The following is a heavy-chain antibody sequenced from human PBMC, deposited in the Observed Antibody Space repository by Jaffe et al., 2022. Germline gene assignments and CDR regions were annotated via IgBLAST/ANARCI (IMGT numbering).Heavy chain of an antibody. D-gene: IGHD2-15*01. CDR2: INPSGGST. CDR3: ARYACGGGSCYDGRLLYYFDY. CDR1: GYTFTSYY. J-gene: IGHJ4*02. Sequence: QVQLVQSGAEVKKPGASVKVSCKASGYTFTSYYMHWVRQAPGQGLEWMGIINPSGGSTSYAQKFQGRVTMTRDTSTSTVYMELSSLRSEDTAVYYCARYACGGGSCYDGRLLYYFDYWGQGTLVTVSS. V-gene: IGHV1-46*03.